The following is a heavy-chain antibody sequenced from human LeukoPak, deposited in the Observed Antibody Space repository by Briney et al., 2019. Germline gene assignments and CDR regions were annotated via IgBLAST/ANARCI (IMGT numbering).Heavy chain of an antibody. CDR2: INSDGSST. CDR3: ARVINSGWLGELSD. D-gene: IGHD6-19*01. Sequence: TGGSLRLSCAASGFTFSTYWMHWVRQAPGKGLVWVSRINSDGSSTTYADSVKGRFTISRDNAKNTLYLQINSLRAEDTAVYYCARVINSGWLGELSDWGQGTLVTVSS. J-gene: IGHJ4*02. CDR1: GFTFSTYW. V-gene: IGHV3-74*01.